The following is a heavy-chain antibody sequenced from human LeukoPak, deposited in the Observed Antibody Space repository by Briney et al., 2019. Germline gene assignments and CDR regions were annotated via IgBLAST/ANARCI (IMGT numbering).Heavy chain of an antibody. J-gene: IGHJ4*02. CDR1: GFTFSSYW. D-gene: IGHD1-26*01. V-gene: IGHV3-74*01. CDR2: INSDGSST. CDR3: ARGHESGSYAY. Sequence: GGSLRLSCAASGFTFSSYWMHWVRQAPGKGLVWVSRINSDGSSTNYADSVKGRFTISRENAKNTLYLQMTSLRAEDTAVYYCARGHESGSYAYWGQGTLVTVSS.